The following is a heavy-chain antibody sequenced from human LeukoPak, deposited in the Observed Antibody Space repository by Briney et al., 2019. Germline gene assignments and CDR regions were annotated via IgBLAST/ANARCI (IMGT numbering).Heavy chain of an antibody. D-gene: IGHD6-19*01. CDR2: ISSSSSYI. CDR3: ARGAQQWLAQADYYYGVDV. J-gene: IGHJ6*04. V-gene: IGHV3-21*01. CDR1: GFTFSSYS. Sequence: GGSLRLSCAASGFTFSSYSMNWVRQAPGKGLEWVSSISSSSSYIYYADSVKGRFTISRDNAKNSLYLQMNSLRAEDTAAYYCARGAQQWLAQADYYYGVDVWGKGTTVTVSS.